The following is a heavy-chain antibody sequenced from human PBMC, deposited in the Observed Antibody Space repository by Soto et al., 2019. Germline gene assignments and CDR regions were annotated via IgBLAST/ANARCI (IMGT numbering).Heavy chain of an antibody. V-gene: IGHV3-30*03. CDR1: GFTFSTYG. J-gene: IGHJ4*01. CDR3: APLGGGAQDNY. CDR2: ISYDGSKK. Sequence: QVQLVESGGGVVQPGRSLRLSCAASGFTFSTYGMHWVRQAPGKGLEWVAAISYDGSKKYYADSVKGRFTISRDNSENTLFLQRNSLRAEDMAMYCCAPLGGGAQDNYWGHGTLVTVSS. D-gene: IGHD1-26*01.